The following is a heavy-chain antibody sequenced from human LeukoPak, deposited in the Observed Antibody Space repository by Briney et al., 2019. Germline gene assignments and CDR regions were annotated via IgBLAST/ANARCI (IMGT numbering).Heavy chain of an antibody. V-gene: IGHV3-33*01. J-gene: IGHJ1*01. Sequence: PGGSLRLSCAPSGFTFSTFGMTWVGQAPGKGLGGAGVIWSDGSNKYYADSVKGRFTFSRDNSKNTLYLQMNSLRAEDTAVYYCARCRDSVSYNLLGYWGQGSLVTVSS. CDR1: GFTFSTFG. CDR2: IWSDGSNK. D-gene: IGHD1-26*01. CDR3: ARCRDSVSYNLLGY.